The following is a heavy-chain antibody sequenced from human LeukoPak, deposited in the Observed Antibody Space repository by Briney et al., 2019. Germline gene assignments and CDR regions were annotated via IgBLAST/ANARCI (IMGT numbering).Heavy chain of an antibody. J-gene: IGHJ4*02. CDR3: TRDGTSTDGY. V-gene: IGHV1-18*01. D-gene: IGHD2-2*01. CDR2: ISGNNDNP. Sequence: ASASVSCKTSGYTFSNFRVNCVRQAPGQGLEWMGWISGNNDNPNYGQKFQGRFTVTTDSSTSTAYMELRNLTFDDTAVYYCTRDGTSTDGYWGQGTLVTVSS. CDR1: GYTFSNFR.